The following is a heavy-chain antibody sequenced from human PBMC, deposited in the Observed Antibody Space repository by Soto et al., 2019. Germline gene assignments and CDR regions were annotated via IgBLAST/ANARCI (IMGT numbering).Heavy chain of an antibody. D-gene: IGHD3-9*01. V-gene: IGHV3-21*01. Sequence: PGGSLRLSCAASGFTFSSYSMNWVRQAPGKGLEWVSSISSSSSYIYYADSVKGRFTISRDNAKNSLYLQMNSLRAEDTAVYYCARGDILTGYYIDYYYYGMDVWGQGTTVTVSS. CDR3: ARGDILTGYYIDYYYYGMDV. CDR2: ISSSSSYI. CDR1: GFTFSSYS. J-gene: IGHJ6*02.